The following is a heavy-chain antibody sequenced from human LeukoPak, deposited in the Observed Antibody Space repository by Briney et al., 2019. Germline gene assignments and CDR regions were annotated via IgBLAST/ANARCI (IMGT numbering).Heavy chain of an antibody. V-gene: IGHV3-53*01. CDR1: GFTVSSNY. D-gene: IGHD3-22*01. J-gene: IGHJ4*02. Sequence: GGSLRLSCAASGFTVSSNYMSWVRQAPGKGLEWVSVIYSGGSTYYADSVKGRFTISRDNSKNTLYLQMNSLRAEDTTVYYCARGGVVVPFDYWGQGTLVTVSS. CDR3: ARGGVVVPFDY. CDR2: IYSGGST.